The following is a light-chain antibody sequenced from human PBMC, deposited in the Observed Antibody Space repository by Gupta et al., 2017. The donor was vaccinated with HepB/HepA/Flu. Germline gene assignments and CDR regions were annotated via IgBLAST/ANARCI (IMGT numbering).Light chain of an antibody. CDR3: RQAYSFPRT. CDR2: SAS. J-gene: IGKJ1*01. Sequence: DIQMTQSPSSVSASVGDSVTITFRSSQAISNWLAWYQQKPGKAPKLLMYSASSSQSAVLSRLSGSGSATDFTLTIISLLPEDFATYYCRQAYSFPRTFGQGTKLEIK. CDR1: QAISNW. V-gene: IGKV1-12*01.